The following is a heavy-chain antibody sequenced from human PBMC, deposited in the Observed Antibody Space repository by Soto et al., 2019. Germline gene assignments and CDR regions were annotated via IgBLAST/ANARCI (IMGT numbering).Heavy chain of an antibody. CDR1: GYTFSTSG. Sequence: QAQLEQSGAGVKKPGASVKVSCKSSGYTFSTSGISWVRQAPGQGLEWMGWISTYNGDANYAQRFQGRVTMTTDTSTSTTSMELRSLRSDDTAVYYCAREGPRPYYYSGMDVWGQGTTVTVSS. V-gene: IGHV1-18*01. CDR3: AREGPRPYYYSGMDV. CDR2: ISTYNGDA. J-gene: IGHJ6*02. D-gene: IGHD6-6*01.